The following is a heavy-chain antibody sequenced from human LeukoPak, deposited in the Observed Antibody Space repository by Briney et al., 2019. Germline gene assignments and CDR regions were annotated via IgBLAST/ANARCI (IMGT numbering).Heavy chain of an antibody. V-gene: IGHV3-48*02. D-gene: IGHD3-9*01. CDR3: ARDADLPTGYPGY. J-gene: IGHJ4*02. CDR2: ISITSRTT. Sequence: GGSLRLSCAASGFTFTTYSMNWVRQAPGKGLQWVSYISITSRTTNYADSVKGRFTISRDSAKNSLYLQMNSLRDEDTAVYYCARDADLPTGYPGYWGQGTLVTVSS. CDR1: GFTFTTYS.